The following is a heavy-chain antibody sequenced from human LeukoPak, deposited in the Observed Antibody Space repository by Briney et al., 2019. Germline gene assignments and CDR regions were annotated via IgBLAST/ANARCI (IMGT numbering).Heavy chain of an antibody. J-gene: IGHJ4*02. D-gene: IGHD2-2*01. CDR1: GFTFSSYS. CDR2: ISSSSSYI. Sequence: PGGSLRLSCAASGFTFSSYSMNWVRQAPGKGLEWVSSISSSSSYIYYADSVKGLFTISRDNAKNSLCLQMNSLRAEDTAVYYCARHGGYCSSTSCYCDYWGQGTLVTVSS. V-gene: IGHV3-21*01. CDR3: ARHGGYCSSTSCYCDY.